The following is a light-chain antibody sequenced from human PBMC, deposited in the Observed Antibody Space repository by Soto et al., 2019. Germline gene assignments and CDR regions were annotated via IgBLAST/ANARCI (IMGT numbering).Light chain of an antibody. CDR1: RSVSSN. CDR3: QHYINWPPIT. V-gene: IGKV3-15*01. Sequence: EIVMTQSLDTLSVSPGETATLSCRASRSVSSNLAWYQQKPGQAPRLLIYAASTRATGVPARFSGSGSGTEFTLTISSLQSEDFALYYCQHYINWPPITFGQGTRLEI. CDR2: AAS. J-gene: IGKJ5*01.